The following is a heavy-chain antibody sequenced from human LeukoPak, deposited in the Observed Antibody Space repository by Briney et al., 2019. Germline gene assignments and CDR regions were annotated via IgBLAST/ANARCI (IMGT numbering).Heavy chain of an antibody. CDR1: GFTFSNYG. Sequence: PGGSLRLSCAASGFTFSNYGMSWVRQAPGKGLEWVSAISGSGGSTYYADSVKGRFTISRDNSKNTLYLQMNSLRAEDTAVYYCAKNYYDSSGYYYRDYYYMDVWGKGTTVTVSS. D-gene: IGHD3-22*01. J-gene: IGHJ6*03. V-gene: IGHV3-23*01. CDR2: ISGSGGST. CDR3: AKNYYDSSGYYYRDYYYMDV.